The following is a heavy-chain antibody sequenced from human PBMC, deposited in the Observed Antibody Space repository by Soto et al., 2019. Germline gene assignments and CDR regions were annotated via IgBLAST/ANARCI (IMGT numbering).Heavy chain of an antibody. Sequence: PSETLSLTCAVSGGSISSSSYYWGWVRQPPGKGLEWIGSIYYSGSTYYNPSLKSRVTMSVDTSKNQLSLKLSLVTAADTAVYYCARVSMGSFDIWGQGTMVTVSS. CDR3: ARVSMGSFDI. J-gene: IGHJ3*02. V-gene: IGHV4-39*01. CDR2: IYYSGST. D-gene: IGHD2-8*01. CDR1: GGSISSSSYY.